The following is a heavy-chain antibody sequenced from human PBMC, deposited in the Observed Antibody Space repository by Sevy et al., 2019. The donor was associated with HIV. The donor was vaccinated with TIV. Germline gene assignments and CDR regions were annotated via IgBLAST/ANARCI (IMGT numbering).Heavy chain of an antibody. CDR2: ISSGSSTI. D-gene: IGHD3-10*01. CDR1: GFTFSSYS. J-gene: IGHJ5*02. CDR3: ARSDYYGSGSDYNWFDP. V-gene: IGHV3-48*02. Sequence: GGSLRLSCAASGFTFSSYSMNWVRQAPGKGLEWVSYISSGSSTIYYADSVKGRFTISRDNAKNSLYLQMNSLRDEDTAVYYCARSDYYGSGSDYNWFDPWGQRTLVTVSS.